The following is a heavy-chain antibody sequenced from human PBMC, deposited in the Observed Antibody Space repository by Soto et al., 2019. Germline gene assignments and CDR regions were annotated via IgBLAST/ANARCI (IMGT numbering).Heavy chain of an antibody. CDR1: GGSISSYY. V-gene: IGHV4-4*07. CDR3: ARDDSAAGSIYYYYYGMDV. CDR2: IYTSGST. J-gene: IGHJ6*02. D-gene: IGHD2-15*01. Sequence: SETLSLTCTVSGGSISSYYWSWIRQRAGKGLEWIGPIYTSGSTNYNPSLKSRVTMSVDTSKNQFSLKLSSVTAADTAVYYCARDDSAAGSIYYYYYGMDVWGQGTTVTVSS.